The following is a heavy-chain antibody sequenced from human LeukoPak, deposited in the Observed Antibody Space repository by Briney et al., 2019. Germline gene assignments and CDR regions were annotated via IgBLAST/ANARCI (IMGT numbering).Heavy chain of an antibody. J-gene: IGHJ4*02. CDR1: GGSISPYY. D-gene: IGHD2-15*01. CDR2: IYYSGTT. Sequence: WETLFLTCAVSGGSISPYYWSWIRQPPGKGLEWIGYIYYSGTTNYNPSLQGRVTISVATSKNQFSLKLSSVTAADTALYYCARDRASAGGFDYWGQGTLVTVSS. CDR3: ARDRASAGGFDY. V-gene: IGHV4-59*01.